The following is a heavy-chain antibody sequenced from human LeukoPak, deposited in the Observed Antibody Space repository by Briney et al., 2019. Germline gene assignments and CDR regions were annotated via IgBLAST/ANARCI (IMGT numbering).Heavy chain of an antibody. J-gene: IGHJ4*02. D-gene: IGHD4-17*01. CDR3: ARDLDYGDSTPTFDY. Sequence: PGGSLRLSCAASGFTFSSYAMHWVRQAPGKGLEWVAVISYDGSNKYYADSVKGRFTISRDNSKNTLYLQMNSLRAEDTAVYYCARDLDYGDSTPTFDYWGQGTLVTVSS. CDR1: GFTFSSYA. V-gene: IGHV3-30-3*01. CDR2: ISYDGSNK.